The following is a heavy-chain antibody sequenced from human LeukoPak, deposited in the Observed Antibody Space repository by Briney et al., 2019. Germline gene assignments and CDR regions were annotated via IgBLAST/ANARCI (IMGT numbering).Heavy chain of an antibody. CDR1: GGTFSSYA. Sequence: SVTVSCKASGGTFSSYAISWVRQTPGQGLEWMGGIIPIFGTANYAQKFHGRVTITADESTSTAYMELSSLRSEDTAVYYCAREDTAMVLVDYWGQGTLVTVSS. D-gene: IGHD5-18*01. CDR3: AREDTAMVLVDY. J-gene: IGHJ4*02. CDR2: IIPIFGTA. V-gene: IGHV1-69*13.